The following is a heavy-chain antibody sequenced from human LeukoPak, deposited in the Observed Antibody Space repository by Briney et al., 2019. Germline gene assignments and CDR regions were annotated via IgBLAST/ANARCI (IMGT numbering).Heavy chain of an antibody. CDR1: GFTFSSYA. CDR2: ISYDGSNK. CDR3: ASLDYYDSSGYYKGPYYYGMDV. J-gene: IGHJ6*02. V-gene: IGHV3-30-3*01. Sequence: GRSLRLSCAASGFTFSSYAMHWVRQAPGKGLEWVAVISYDGSNKYYADSVKGRFTISRDNSKNTLYLQMNSLRAEDTAVYYCASLDYYDSSGYYKGPYYYGMDVWGQGTTVTVSS. D-gene: IGHD3-22*01.